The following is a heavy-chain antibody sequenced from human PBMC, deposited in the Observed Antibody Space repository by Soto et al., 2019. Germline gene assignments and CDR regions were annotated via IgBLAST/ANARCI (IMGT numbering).Heavy chain of an antibody. CDR2: FDPEDGET. D-gene: IGHD3-22*01. V-gene: IGHV1-24*01. J-gene: IGHJ4*02. CDR1: GYTLTELS. CDR3: ATAYYYYDSSGHSYYFDY. Sequence: VSVKVSCKVSGYTLTELSVNWVRQAPGRGLEWMGGFDPEDGETIYAQKFQGRVTMTEDTSTDTAYMELSSLRSEDTAVYYCATAYYYYDSSGHSYYFDYWGQGTLVTVSS.